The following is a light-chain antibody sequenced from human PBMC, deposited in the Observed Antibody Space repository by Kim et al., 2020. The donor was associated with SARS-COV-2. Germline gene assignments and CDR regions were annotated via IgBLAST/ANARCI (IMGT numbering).Light chain of an antibody. Sequence: DIVMTQSPLSLPVTPGEPASISCRSSQSLLHSDGYNYLHWYLQKPGQSPQLLIYLGSNRASGVPDRFGGSGSGTDFTLKISRVQAEDIGVYYCMQTLQSPRTCGQGTKLEI. V-gene: IGKV2-28*01. CDR2: LGS. CDR3: MQTLQSPRT. J-gene: IGKJ2*02. CDR1: QSLLHSDGYNY.